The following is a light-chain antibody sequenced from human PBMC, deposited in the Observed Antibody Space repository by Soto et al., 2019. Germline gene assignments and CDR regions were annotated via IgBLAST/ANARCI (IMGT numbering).Light chain of an antibody. CDR2: DVS. J-gene: IGLJ2*01. CDR3: SSYTSSSTPVV. CDR1: SSDVGGYNY. Sequence: QSALTQPASVSGSPGQSITISCTGTSSDVGGYNYVSWYQQHPGKAPKLMIYDVSNRPSGVSNRLSGSKSGNTASLTISGLQAEDEAAYYCSSYTSSSTPVVFGGGTKLTVL. V-gene: IGLV2-14*01.